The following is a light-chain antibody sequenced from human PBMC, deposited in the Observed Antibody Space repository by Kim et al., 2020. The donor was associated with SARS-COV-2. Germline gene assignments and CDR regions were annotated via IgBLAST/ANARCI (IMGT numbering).Light chain of an antibody. CDR1: SSNIGSNY. CDR2: RNN. CDR3: AAWDDSLSGAWV. J-gene: IGLJ3*02. V-gene: IGLV1-47*01. Sequence: ELTQPPSASGTPGQRVTISCSGSSSNIGSNYVYWYQQLPGTAPKLLIYRNNQRPSGVPDRFSGSKSGTSASLAISGLRSEDEADYYCAAWDDSLSGAWVFGGGTKVT.